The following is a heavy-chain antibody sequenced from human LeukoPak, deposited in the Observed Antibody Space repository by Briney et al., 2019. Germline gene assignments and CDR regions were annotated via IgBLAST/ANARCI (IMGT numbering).Heavy chain of an antibody. V-gene: IGHV3-23*01. CDR3: AKLKTVTTRIY. D-gene: IGHD4-17*01. J-gene: IGHJ4*02. Sequence: GGSLRLSCAASGFTFSSYAMSWVRQAPGKGLEWVSAISGSGGSTYYADSVKGRFTISRDNSKNTLYLQMNSPRAEATAVYYCAKLKTVTTRIYWGQGTLVTVSS. CDR1: GFTFSSYA. CDR2: ISGSGGST.